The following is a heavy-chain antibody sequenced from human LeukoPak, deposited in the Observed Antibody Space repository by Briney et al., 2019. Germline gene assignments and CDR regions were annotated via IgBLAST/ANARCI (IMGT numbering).Heavy chain of an antibody. V-gene: IGHV1-2*02. Sequence: VKDSCKASGYTFTGYYMHWVRQAPGQGLERMGWINPNSGGTNYAQKFQGRVTMTRDTSISTAYMELSRLRSDDAAVYYCARAHSVTMVRGVRNDAFDIWGQGTMVTVSS. D-gene: IGHD3-10*01. J-gene: IGHJ3*02. CDR2: INPNSGGT. CDR1: GYTFTGYY. CDR3: ARAHSVTMVRGVRNDAFDI.